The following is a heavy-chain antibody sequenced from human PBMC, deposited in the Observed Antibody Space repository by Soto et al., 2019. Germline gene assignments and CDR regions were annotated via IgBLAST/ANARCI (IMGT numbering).Heavy chain of an antibody. Sequence: LSLTCTVSGGSISSGGYYWSWIRQHPGKGLEWIGYIYYSGSTYYNPSLKSRVTISVDTSKNQFSLKLSSVTAADTAVYYCARGDPPGGPPNDYWGQGTMVTVSS. J-gene: IGHJ4*02. D-gene: IGHD3-10*01. CDR1: GGSISSGGYY. CDR2: IYYSGST. V-gene: IGHV4-31*03. CDR3: ARGDPPGGPPNDY.